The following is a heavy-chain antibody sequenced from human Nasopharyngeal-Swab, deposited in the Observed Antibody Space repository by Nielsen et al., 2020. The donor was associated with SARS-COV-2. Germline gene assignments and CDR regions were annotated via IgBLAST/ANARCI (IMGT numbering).Heavy chain of an antibody. CDR1: GDSISSYY. J-gene: IGHJ5*02. CDR2: IYTSGST. V-gene: IGHV4-4*07. Sequence: SETLSLTCTVSGDSISSYYWSWIRQPAGKGLEWIGRIYTSGSTNYNPSLKSRVTMSVDTSKNQFTLKLSSVTAADTAVYYCARYNDILTGYPQFDPWGQGTLVTVSS. D-gene: IGHD3-9*01. CDR3: ARYNDILTGYPQFDP.